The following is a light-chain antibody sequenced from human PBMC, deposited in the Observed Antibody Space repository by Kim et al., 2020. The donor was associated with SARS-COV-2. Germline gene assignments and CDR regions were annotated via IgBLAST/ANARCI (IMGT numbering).Light chain of an antibody. J-gene: IGLJ2*01. CDR1: SSDIGGYNY. CDR2: DVS. Sequence: QSALTQPASVSGSPGQSITISCTGTSSDIGGYNYVSWYQHHPGKAPKVIIYDVSRRPSGISNRFSGSKSGKTASIAISGLQAEDEADYYCSSYRSRSVVFGGGTQLTVL. CDR3: SSYRSRSVV. V-gene: IGLV2-14*03.